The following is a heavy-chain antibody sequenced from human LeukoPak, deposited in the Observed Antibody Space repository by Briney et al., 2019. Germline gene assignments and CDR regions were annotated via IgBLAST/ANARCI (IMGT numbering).Heavy chain of an antibody. V-gene: IGHV4-39*01. D-gene: IGHD3-10*01. CDR1: GGSFSRYY. Sequence: SETLSLTCAVYGGSFSRYYWGWIRQPPGKGLEWIGSIYYSGSTYYNPSLKSRVTISVDTSKNQFSLKLNSVTATDTAVYYCARHYGPWGQGTLVTVSS. J-gene: IGHJ4*02. CDR3: ARHYGP. CDR2: IYYSGST.